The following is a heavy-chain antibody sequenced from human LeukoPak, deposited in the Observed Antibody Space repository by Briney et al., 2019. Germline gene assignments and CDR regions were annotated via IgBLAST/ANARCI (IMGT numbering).Heavy chain of an antibody. CDR3: ARGAGGSGYYYLLT. CDR2: MNPNSADR. CDR1: GYTFISFD. Sequence: APVKVSCKASGYTFISFDIIWVRQATGQGLEWMGWMNPNSADRGYAQKFRGRVTMTRSTSISTAYMELSSLRSEDSAVYYCARGAGGSGYYYLLTWGQGTLVTVSS. D-gene: IGHD3-10*01. V-gene: IGHV1-8*02. J-gene: IGHJ4*02.